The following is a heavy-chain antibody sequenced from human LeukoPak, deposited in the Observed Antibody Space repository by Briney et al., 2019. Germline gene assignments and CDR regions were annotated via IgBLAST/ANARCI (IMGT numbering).Heavy chain of an antibody. V-gene: IGHV3-23*01. CDR1: GFTFSSYA. CDR3: AKDPDRISNYYFDY. D-gene: IGHD4-11*01. CDR2: ISGSGGST. Sequence: GGSLRLSCAASGFTFSSYAMSWVRQAPGKGLEWVSAISGSGGSTYYADSVKGRFTISRDNPKNTLYLQMNSLRAEDTAVYYCAKDPDRISNYYFDYWGQGTLVTVSS. J-gene: IGHJ4*02.